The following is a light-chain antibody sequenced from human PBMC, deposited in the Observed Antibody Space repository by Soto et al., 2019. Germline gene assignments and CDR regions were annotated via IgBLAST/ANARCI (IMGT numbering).Light chain of an antibody. Sequence: DIVMTQSPDSLDVSLGERATITCKSSHSVVYSYNNKNYLAWYQQKPGQTPRLLIDCAANRESGVTVRFSGRGSVKDFTLTIISMQDAYVEVYCCQQLNRWHPFNFGQGTKMESK. CDR3: QQLNRWHPFN. CDR2: CAA. J-gene: IGKJ2*01. V-gene: IGKV4-1*01. CDR1: HSVVYSYNNKNY.